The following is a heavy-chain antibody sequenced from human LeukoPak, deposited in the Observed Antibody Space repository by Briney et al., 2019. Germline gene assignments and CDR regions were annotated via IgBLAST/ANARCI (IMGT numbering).Heavy chain of an antibody. CDR2: IYTSGST. D-gene: IGHD3-22*01. CDR3: ARYYYDNSGSIYAFDI. CDR1: GGSISSGSYY. V-gene: IGHV4-61*02. J-gene: IGHJ3*02. Sequence: SETLSLTCTVSGGSISSGSYYWSWIRQPAGKGLEWIGRIYTSGSTYYNPSLKSRVTISVDTSKNQFSLKLSSVTTADTAVYYCARYYYDNSGSIYAFDIWGQGTMVTVSS.